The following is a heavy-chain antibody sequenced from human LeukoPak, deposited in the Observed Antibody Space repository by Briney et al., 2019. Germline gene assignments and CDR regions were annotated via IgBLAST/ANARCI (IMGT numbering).Heavy chain of an antibody. CDR3: ANLQNYPRREFDP. J-gene: IGHJ5*02. D-gene: IGHD1-7*01. Sequence: PGGSLRLSCAASGFTFSSYGMHWVRQAPGKGLEWVAVISYDGSNKYYADSVKGRFTISRDNSKNTLYLQMNSLRAEDTAVYYCANLQNYPRREFDPWGQGTLVTVSS. CDR2: ISYDGSNK. V-gene: IGHV3-30*18. CDR1: GFTFSSYG.